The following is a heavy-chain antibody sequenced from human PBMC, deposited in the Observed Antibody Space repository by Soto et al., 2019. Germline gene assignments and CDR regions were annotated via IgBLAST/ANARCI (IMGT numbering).Heavy chain of an antibody. D-gene: IGHD2-15*01. CDR3: ARFTGGSYNTYYFYYGMDV. CDR2: ISAYNGNT. Sequence: ASVNVSCKGFVYTFTNYAIHWVRQAPGQGLDLMGWISAYNGNTKYAQDLQGRVTMTTDTSTSTAYMELRSLRSDDTAVYYCARFTGGSYNTYYFYYGMDVWGQGTTVTVSS. V-gene: IGHV1-18*01. J-gene: IGHJ6*02. CDR1: VYTFTNYA.